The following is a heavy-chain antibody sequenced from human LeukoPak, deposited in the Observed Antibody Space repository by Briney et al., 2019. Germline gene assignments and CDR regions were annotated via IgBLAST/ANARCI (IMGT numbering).Heavy chain of an antibody. D-gene: IGHD3-10*01. V-gene: IGHV3-20*04. CDR3: ARSLWFGETVGVY. CDR2: IKWNVGST. CDR1: GFTFYDYG. Sequence: GGSLRLSCAASGFTFYDYGMSWVRQAPGQGREGGTGIKWNVGSTGYAASVKGRFTISRDNAKNSLYLQMNSLRAEDTALYYCARSLWFGETVGVYWGQGTLVTVSS. J-gene: IGHJ4*02.